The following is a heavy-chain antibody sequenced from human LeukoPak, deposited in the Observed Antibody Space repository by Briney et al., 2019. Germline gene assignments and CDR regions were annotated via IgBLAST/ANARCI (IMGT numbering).Heavy chain of an antibody. V-gene: IGHV4-30-4*07. CDR3: ARGTTL. CDR1: GDSISSSGYS. CDR2: IYSSGNT. J-gene: IGHJ4*02. D-gene: IGHD1-7*01. Sequence: PSETLSLTCAVSGDSISSSGYSWSWIRQPPGKGLEWIGYIYSSGNTYYNPSLKSRVTIAVGTAKNQFSLKLISVTAADTAVYYCARGTTLWGQGTLVTVSS.